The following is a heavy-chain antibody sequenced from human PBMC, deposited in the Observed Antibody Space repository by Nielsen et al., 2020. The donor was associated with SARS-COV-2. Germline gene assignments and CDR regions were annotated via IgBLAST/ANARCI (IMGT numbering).Heavy chain of an antibody. CDR2: IDPSDSYT. Sequence: GESLKISCKGSGYSFTSYWISWVRQMPGKGLEWMGRIDPSDSYTNYSPSFQGHVTISADKSISTAYLQWSSLKASDTAMYYCASLRGYSYGSVSSDYWGQGTLVTVSS. D-gene: IGHD5-18*01. CDR1: GYSFTSYW. V-gene: IGHV5-10-1*01. CDR3: ASLRGYSYGSVSSDY. J-gene: IGHJ4*02.